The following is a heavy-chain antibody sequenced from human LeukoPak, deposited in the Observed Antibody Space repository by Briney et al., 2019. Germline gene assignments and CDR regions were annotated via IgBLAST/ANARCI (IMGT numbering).Heavy chain of an antibody. CDR3: AELGITMIGGV. D-gene: IGHD3-10*02. Sequence: PGGSLRLSCAASGFTFSSYGMNWVRQAPGKGLEWVSSISSSSSYIYYADSVQGRFTITRDNAKNSLYLQMNSLRAEDTAVYYCAELGITMIGGVWGKGTTVTISS. CDR1: GFTFSSYG. J-gene: IGHJ6*04. CDR2: ISSSSSYI. V-gene: IGHV3-21*01.